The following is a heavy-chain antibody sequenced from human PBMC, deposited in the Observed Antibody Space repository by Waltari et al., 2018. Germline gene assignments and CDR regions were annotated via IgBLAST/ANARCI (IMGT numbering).Heavy chain of an antibody. CDR1: GFTFSSYA. CDR3: ANGRSSTSGSFY. J-gene: IGHJ4*02. V-gene: IGHV3-23*01. Sequence: EVQLLESGGGLVQPGGSLRLSCAASGFTFSSYAMRWVRQAPGKGLEWVSAISGSGGSTYYADSVKGRFTISRDNSKNTLYLQMNSLRAEDTAVYYCANGRSSTSGSFYWGQGTLVTVSS. D-gene: IGHD2-2*01. CDR2: ISGSGGST.